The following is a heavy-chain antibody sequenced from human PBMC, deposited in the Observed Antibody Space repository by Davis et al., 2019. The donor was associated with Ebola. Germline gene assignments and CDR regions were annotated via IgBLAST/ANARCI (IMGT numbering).Heavy chain of an antibody. Sequence: SETLSLTCAVSGDSLTSSSYYWGWIRQAPGKGLEWIATISYSGDRYHNPSLKSRVTISVDTSKNHLSLKLSSVTAADTAVYYCMRHLRGAYYYAMDVWGQGTTVTVSS. J-gene: IGHJ6*02. CDR3: MRHLRGAYYYAMDV. V-gene: IGHV4-39*01. CDR1: GDSLTSSSYY. CDR2: ISYSGDR.